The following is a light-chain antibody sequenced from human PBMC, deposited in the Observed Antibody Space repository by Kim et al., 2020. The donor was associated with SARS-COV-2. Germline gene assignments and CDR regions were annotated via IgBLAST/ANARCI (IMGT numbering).Light chain of an antibody. Sequence: ELTQDPAVSVALGQTVRITCQGDSLRSYYATWYQQKPGQASILVIYGKNNRPSGIPDRFSGSSSGNTASLTITGTQAGDEADYYCNSRDSNDNVVFGGG. V-gene: IGLV3-19*01. CDR3: NSRDSNDNVV. J-gene: IGLJ2*01. CDR1: SLRSYY. CDR2: GKN.